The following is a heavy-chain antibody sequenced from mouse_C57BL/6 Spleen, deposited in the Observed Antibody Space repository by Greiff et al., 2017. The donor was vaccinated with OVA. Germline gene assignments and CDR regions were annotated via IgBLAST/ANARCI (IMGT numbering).Heavy chain of an antibody. Sequence: VQLQQPGAELVKPGASVKMSCKASGYTFTSYWITWVKQRPGQGLEWIGDIYPGSGSTNYNEKLKSKATLTVDTSSSTAYMHLSSLTSEDSAVYYCARGYYSNYNYYAMDYWGQGTSVTVSS. D-gene: IGHD2-5*01. V-gene: IGHV1-55*01. CDR2: IYPGSGST. CDR3: ARGYYSNYNYYAMDY. CDR1: GYTFTSYW. J-gene: IGHJ4*01.